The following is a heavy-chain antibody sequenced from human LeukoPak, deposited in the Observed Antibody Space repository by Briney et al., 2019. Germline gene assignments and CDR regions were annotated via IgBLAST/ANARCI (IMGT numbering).Heavy chain of an antibody. CDR3: ARGSSGWYASFDY. J-gene: IGHJ4*02. V-gene: IGHV3-30*03. Sequence: GRSLRLSCAASGFTFSSYGMHWVRQAPGKGLEWVAVISYDGSNKYYADSVKGRFTISRDNSKNTLYLQMNSLRAEDTAVYYCARGSSGWYASFDYWGQGTLVTVSS. D-gene: IGHD6-19*01. CDR1: GFTFSSYG. CDR2: ISYDGSNK.